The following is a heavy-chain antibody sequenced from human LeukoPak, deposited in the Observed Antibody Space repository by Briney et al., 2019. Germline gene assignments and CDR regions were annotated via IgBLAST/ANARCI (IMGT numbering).Heavy chain of an antibody. CDR2: ISYDGSNK. CDR3: ARAGPAASDY. D-gene: IGHD6-25*01. CDR1: GFTFSSYA. V-gene: IGHV3-30-3*01. J-gene: IGHJ4*02. Sequence: GGSLRLSCAASGFTFSSYAMHWVRQAPGKGLEWVAVISYDGSNKYYADSVKGRFTISRDNSKNTLYLQMNSLRAEDTAVYYCARAGPAASDYWGQGTLVTVSS.